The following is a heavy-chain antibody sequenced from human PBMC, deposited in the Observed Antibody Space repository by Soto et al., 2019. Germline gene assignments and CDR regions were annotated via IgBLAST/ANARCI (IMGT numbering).Heavy chain of an antibody. CDR1: GGSISSGGYY. CDR3: ARAWQQLVKTINWFDP. D-gene: IGHD6-13*01. V-gene: IGHV4-31*11. CDR2: IYYSGST. Sequence: SQPLSLTCAVSGGSISSGGYYWSWIRPHPGKGLEWIGYIYYSGSTYYNPSLKSRVTISVDTSKNQFSLKLSSVTAADTAVYYCARAWQQLVKTINWFDPWGQGTLVTVSS. J-gene: IGHJ5*02.